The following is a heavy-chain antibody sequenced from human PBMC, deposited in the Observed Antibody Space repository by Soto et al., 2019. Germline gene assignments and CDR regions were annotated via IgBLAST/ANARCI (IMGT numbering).Heavy chain of an antibody. CDR3: ARQRVGSSSSGGWFDP. Sequence: QVQLQQWGAGLLKPSETLSLTCAVYGGSFSGYYWSWIRQPPGKGLEWIGEINHSGSTNYNPSLKSRVPISVDTSKNQFSLKLSSVTAADTAVYYCARQRVGSSSSGGWFDPWGQGTLVTVSS. CDR1: GGSFSGYY. V-gene: IGHV4-34*01. CDR2: INHSGST. J-gene: IGHJ5*02. D-gene: IGHD6-6*01.